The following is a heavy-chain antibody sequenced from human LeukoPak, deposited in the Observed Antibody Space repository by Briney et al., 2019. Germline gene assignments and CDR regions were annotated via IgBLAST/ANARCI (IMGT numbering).Heavy chain of an antibody. V-gene: IGHV3-30*18. D-gene: IGHD6-19*01. J-gene: IGHJ6*02. CDR2: ISYDGSNK. CDR3: AKDDEYAVAGTYYYYGMDV. Sequence: GGSLRLSCAASGFTFSSYWMSWVRQAPGKGLDWVAVISYDGSNKYYADSVKGRFTISRDNSKNTLYLQMNSLRAEDTAVYYCAKDDEYAVAGTYYYYGMDVWGQGTTVTVSS. CDR1: GFTFSSYW.